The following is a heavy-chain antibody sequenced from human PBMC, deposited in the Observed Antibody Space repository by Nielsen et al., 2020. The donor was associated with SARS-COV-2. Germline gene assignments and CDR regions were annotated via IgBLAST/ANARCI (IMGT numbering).Heavy chain of an antibody. J-gene: IGHJ4*02. CDR1: GFTFSSYA. CDR3: ARVAGSGGDY. Sequence: GESLKISCAASGFTFSSYAMHWVRQAPGKGLEWVAVISYDGSNKYYADSVKGRFTISRDNAKNTLYLQMNSLRAEDTAVYYCARVAGSGGDYWGQGTLVTVSS. CDR2: ISYDGSNK. V-gene: IGHV3-30*04. D-gene: IGHD2-15*01.